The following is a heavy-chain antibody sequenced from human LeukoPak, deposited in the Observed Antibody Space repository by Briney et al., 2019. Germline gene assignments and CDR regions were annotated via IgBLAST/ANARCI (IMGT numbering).Heavy chain of an antibody. Sequence: PSETLSLTCTVSGGSISSYYWSWIRQPPGKGLEWIGYIYYSGSTNYNPSLKSRVTISVDTSKNQFSLKLSSVTAADTAVYYCAVTPIQANYFGYWGQGTLVTVSS. D-gene: IGHD1-1*01. CDR3: AVTPIQANYFGY. CDR2: IYYSGST. CDR1: GGSISSYY. J-gene: IGHJ4*02. V-gene: IGHV4-59*01.